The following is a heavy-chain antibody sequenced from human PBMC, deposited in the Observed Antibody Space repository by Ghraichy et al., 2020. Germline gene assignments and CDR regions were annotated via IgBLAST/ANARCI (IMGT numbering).Heavy chain of an antibody. J-gene: IGHJ4*02. CDR2: IYWDDDK. Sequence: SGPTLVKPTQTLTLTCTFSGFSLSTSGVGVGWIRQPPGKALEWLALIYWDDDKRYSPSLTSRLTITKDTSKNLVVLTMTNMDPVDTATYYCAHSEWNQGFFDYWGQGTLVTVSS. CDR1: GFSLSTSGVG. V-gene: IGHV2-5*02. D-gene: IGHD1-14*01. CDR3: AHSEWNQGFFDY.